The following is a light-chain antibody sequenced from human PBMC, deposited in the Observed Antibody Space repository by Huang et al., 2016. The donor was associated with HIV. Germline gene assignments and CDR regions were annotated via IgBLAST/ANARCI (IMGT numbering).Light chain of an antibody. CDR3: QQSYSNT. CDR1: QSISSY. Sequence: DIQMTQSPSSLSASVGDRVTITCRASQSISSYLNWYQQKPGTAPKLLIYAASSLQSGVPSRVSGSGSGTDFTLTISSLQPEDFATYYCQQSYSNTFGQGTKLEIK. V-gene: IGKV1-39*01. J-gene: IGKJ2*01. CDR2: AAS.